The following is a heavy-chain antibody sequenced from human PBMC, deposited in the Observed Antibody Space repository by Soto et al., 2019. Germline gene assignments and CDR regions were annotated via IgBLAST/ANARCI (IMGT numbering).Heavy chain of an antibody. D-gene: IGHD3-22*01. CDR3: ARDIAYYHYDSGYSNFDY. J-gene: IGHJ4*02. CDR1: GYTFNGYG. V-gene: IGHV1-18*01. Sequence: QVQLVQSGAEVKRPGASVKVSCRVAGYTFNGYGISWMRQAPGQGLEWMGWVSGNNGDTKYVEKYQGRVTMTIDTSTSTADMELKSLRSDDTAVYYCARDIAYYHYDSGYSNFDYWGQGTLVTVSP. CDR2: VSGNNGDT.